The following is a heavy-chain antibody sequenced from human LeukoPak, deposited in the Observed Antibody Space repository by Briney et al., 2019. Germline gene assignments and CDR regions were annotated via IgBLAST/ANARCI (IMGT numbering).Heavy chain of an antibody. V-gene: IGHV4-59*01. CDR1: GGSISSYY. J-gene: IGHJ6*04. CDR3: ARGSYDFWSGSGMDV. CDR2: IYYSGST. D-gene: IGHD3-3*01. Sequence: KSSETLSLTCTVSGGSISSYYWSWIRQPPGKGLEWIGYIYYSGSTNYNPSLKSRVTISVDTSKNQFSQKLSSVTAADTAVYYCARGSYDFWSGSGMDVWGKGTTVTVSS.